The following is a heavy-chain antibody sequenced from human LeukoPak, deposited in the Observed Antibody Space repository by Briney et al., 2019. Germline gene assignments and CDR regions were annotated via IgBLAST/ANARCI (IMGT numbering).Heavy chain of an antibody. D-gene: IGHD1-1*01. CDR1: GGSFSGYY. CDR2: ISYTGGA. J-gene: IGHJ4*02. V-gene: IGHV4-34*01. Sequence: PETLSLTCAVPGGSFSGYYWTLIRQTPGKGLEWSGGISYTGGAVYNPSLDRRVTISVDPSKKQFSLKVTSVTAADTGIYYCVSVPDITARPCDSWGPGTPVTVSS. CDR3: VSVPDITARPCDS.